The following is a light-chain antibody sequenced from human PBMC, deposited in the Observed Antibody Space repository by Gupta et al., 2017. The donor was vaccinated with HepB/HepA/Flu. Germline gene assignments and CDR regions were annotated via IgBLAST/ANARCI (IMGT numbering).Light chain of an antibody. CDR1: QSVSSSY. Sequence: EIELTQSPCTMSLSPGERATLSCRASQSVSSSYLAWYQQKPGQAPRLLIYGASSRASGIPDRFSGSGSGTDFTLTISRLEPEDFVVYYCQQYGSSPRSFGQGTKLEIK. J-gene: IGKJ2*04. CDR2: GAS. CDR3: QQYGSSPRS. V-gene: IGKV3-20*01.